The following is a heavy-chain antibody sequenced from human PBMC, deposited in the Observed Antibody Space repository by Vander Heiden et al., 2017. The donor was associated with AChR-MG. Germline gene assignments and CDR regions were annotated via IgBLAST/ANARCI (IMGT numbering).Heavy chain of an antibody. Sequence: EVQLVESGGGLIQPGGSLRLSCAASGSTVSSNHMSWVRQAPGKGLEWVSVIYSGGSTYYADSVKGRFTISRDNSKNTLYLQMNSLRAEDTAVYYCARDRVRGVIKVYYGMDVWGQGTTVTVSS. CDR3: ARDRVRGVIKVYYGMDV. V-gene: IGHV3-53*01. J-gene: IGHJ6*02. CDR2: IYSGGST. CDR1: GSTVSSNH. D-gene: IGHD3-10*01.